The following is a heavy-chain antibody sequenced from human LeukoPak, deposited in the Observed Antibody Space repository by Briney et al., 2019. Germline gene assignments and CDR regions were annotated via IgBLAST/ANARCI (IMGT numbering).Heavy chain of an antibody. D-gene: IGHD6-13*01. CDR2: IWYDGSNK. CDR1: GFTFSNYP. CDR3: ARDAAAAGTDWFDP. J-gene: IGHJ5*02. V-gene: IGHV3-33*08. Sequence: PGGSLRLSCAASGFTFSNYPMHWVRQAPGKGLEWVAVIWYDGSNKYYADSVKGRFTISRDNSKNTLYLQMNSLRAEDTAVYYCARDAAAAGTDWFDPWGQGTLVTVSS.